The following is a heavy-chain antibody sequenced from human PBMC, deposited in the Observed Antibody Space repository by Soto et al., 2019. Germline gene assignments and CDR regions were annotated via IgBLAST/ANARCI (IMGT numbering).Heavy chain of an antibody. CDR2: INHSGRT. CDR1: GYSISSGHY. V-gene: IGHV4-38-2*02. D-gene: IGHD6-13*01. Sequence: PSETLSLTCPVSGYSISSGHYWGWIRQPPGKGLEWIGNINHSGRTFYNPSLKSRVIVSVETSKNQFSLKLTSVAAADTAVYFCARVNQRIAAAGTFGPWGQGAMVTVYS. CDR3: ARVNQRIAAAGTFGP. J-gene: IGHJ5*02.